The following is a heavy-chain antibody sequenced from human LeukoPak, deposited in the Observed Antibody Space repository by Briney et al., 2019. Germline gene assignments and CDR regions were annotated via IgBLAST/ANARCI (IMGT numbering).Heavy chain of an antibody. Sequence: GASVMVSCKASGYTFTSYYMHWVRQAPGQGLEWMGIINPSGGSTSYAQKFQGRVTMTRDTSTSTVYMELSSLRSEDTAVYYCAREVVDCSGGSCYSVGYYYGMDVWGQGTTVTVSS. J-gene: IGHJ6*02. V-gene: IGHV1-46*01. CDR3: AREVVDCSGGSCYSVGYYYGMDV. CDR2: INPSGGST. CDR1: GYTFTSYY. D-gene: IGHD2-15*01.